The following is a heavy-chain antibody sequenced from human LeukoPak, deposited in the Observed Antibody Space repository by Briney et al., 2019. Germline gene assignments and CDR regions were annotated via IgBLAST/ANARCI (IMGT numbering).Heavy chain of an antibody. CDR1: GFTFSSYA. D-gene: IGHD3-22*01. Sequence: PGGSLRLSCAASGFTFSSYAMSWVRQAPGKGLEWVSAISGSGGSTYYADSVKGRFTISRDNSKNTLYLQMNSLRAEDTAVYYCAKESHYYDSSGYFDYWGQGTLVTVPS. CDR3: AKESHYYDSSGYFDY. J-gene: IGHJ4*02. CDR2: ISGSGGST. V-gene: IGHV3-23*01.